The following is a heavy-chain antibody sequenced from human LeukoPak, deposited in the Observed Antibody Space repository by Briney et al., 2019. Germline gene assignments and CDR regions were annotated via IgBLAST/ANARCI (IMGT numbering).Heavy chain of an antibody. J-gene: IGHJ4*02. CDR2: IYYSGST. V-gene: IGHV4-59*01. CDR1: GGSISSYY. Sequence: PSETLSLTCTVSGGSISSYYWSWIRQPPGKGLEWIGYIYYSGSTNYNPSLKSRVTMSIDTSKNQFSLKLSSVTAADTAVYYRARWSGSALDWGQGTLVTVSS. D-gene: IGHD7-27*01. CDR3: ARWSGSALD.